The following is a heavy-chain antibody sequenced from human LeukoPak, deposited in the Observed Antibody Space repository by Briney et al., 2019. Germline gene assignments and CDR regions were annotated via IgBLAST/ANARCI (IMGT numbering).Heavy chain of an antibody. D-gene: IGHD6-6*01. CDR3: AKASYSTSSRWFDP. Sequence: GALRLSCAASGFTFSSYAMSWVRQAPGKGLEWVSGTSSSGGSTYYADSVKGRFTISRDNSKNTLYLQMNSLRAEDTAIYYCAKASYSTSSRWFDPWGQGTLVTVSS. CDR2: TSSSGGST. J-gene: IGHJ5*02. CDR1: GFTFSSYA. V-gene: IGHV3-23*01.